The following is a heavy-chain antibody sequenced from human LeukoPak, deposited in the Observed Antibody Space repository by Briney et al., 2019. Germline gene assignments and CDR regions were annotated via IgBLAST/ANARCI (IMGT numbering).Heavy chain of an antibody. V-gene: IGHV3-33*01. CDR1: GFTFSSYG. D-gene: IGHD3-10*01. Sequence: GRSLRLSCAASGFTFSSYGMHWVRQAPGKGLEWVAVIWYDGSNKYYADSVKGRFTISRDNSKNTLYLQMNSLRAEDTAVYYCAARKVRGVWFYLDYWGQGTLVTVSS. J-gene: IGHJ4*02. CDR3: AARKVRGVWFYLDY. CDR2: IWYDGSNK.